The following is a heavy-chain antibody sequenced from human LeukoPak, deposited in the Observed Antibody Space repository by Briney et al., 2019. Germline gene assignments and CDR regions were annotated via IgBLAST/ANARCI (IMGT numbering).Heavy chain of an antibody. CDR3: ARVGEYHLEVDY. J-gene: IGHJ4*02. CDR1: GGSISSGDCY. V-gene: IGHV4-30-4*01. CDR2: IYYSGST. Sequence: PSETLSLTCTVSGGSISSGDCYWSWIRQPPGKGLEWIGYIYYSGSTYYNPSLKSRVTISVDTSKNQFSLKLSSVTAADTAVYYCARVGEYHLEVDYWGQGTLVTVSS. D-gene: IGHD3-16*01.